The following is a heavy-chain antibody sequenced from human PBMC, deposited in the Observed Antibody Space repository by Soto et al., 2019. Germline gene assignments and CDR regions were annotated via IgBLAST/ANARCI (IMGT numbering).Heavy chain of an antibody. CDR1: GFTFSSYD. D-gene: IGHD1-1*01. Sequence: SVGSLRLSCAASGFTFSSYDMHWVRQATGKGLEWVSAIGTAGDTYYPGSVKGRFTISRENAKNSLYLQMNSLKAGGTAVYYCARASPDDNYGMDVWGQGTTVTVSS. CDR3: ARASPDDNYGMDV. J-gene: IGHJ6*02. CDR2: IGTAGDT. V-gene: IGHV3-13*01.